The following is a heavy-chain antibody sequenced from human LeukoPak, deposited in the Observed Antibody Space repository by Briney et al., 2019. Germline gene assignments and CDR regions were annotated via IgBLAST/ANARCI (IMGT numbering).Heavy chain of an antibody. CDR1: GFTFSSYA. J-gene: IGHJ4*02. V-gene: IGHV3-23*01. CDR2: ISGSGGST. D-gene: IGHD1-26*01. CDR3: AMTDRNPRKSTTRRIVGAPTSEERGPFDS. Sequence: GGSLRLSCAASGFTFSSYAMSWVRQAPGKGLEWVSAISGSGGSTYYADSVKGRFTISRDNSKNTLYLQMNSLRAEDTAVYYCAMTDRNPRKSTTRRIVGAPTSEERGPFDSWGQGTLVTVSS.